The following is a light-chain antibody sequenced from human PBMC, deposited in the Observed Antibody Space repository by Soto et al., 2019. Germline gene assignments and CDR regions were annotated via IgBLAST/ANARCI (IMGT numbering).Light chain of an antibody. CDR2: DVT. V-gene: IGLV2-11*01. CDR1: SSNVGFYNY. CDR3: CSYAGGYTHAV. Sequence: QSVLTQPRSVSGSPGQSVTISCTGTSSNVGFYNYVSWYQQHPGKAPKLMIYDVTKRPSGVPDRFSGSKSGNTASLTISGLQAEDEADYYCCSYAGGYTHAVFGGGTKVTVL. J-gene: IGLJ2*01.